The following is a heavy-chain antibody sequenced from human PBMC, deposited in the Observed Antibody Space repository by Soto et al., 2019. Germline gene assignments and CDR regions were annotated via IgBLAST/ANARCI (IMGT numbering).Heavy chain of an antibody. D-gene: IGHD5-12*01. J-gene: IGHJ4*02. CDR2: ISSSSSTI. CDR3: ASQSSEWLLFAS. V-gene: IGHV3-48*01. CDR1: GFTFSSYS. Sequence: GGSLRLSCAASGFTFSSYSMNWVRQAPGKGLEWVSYISSSSSTIYYADSVKGRFTISRDNAKNSLYLQMNSLRAEDTAVYYCASQSSEWLLFASWGQGHLVTVSS.